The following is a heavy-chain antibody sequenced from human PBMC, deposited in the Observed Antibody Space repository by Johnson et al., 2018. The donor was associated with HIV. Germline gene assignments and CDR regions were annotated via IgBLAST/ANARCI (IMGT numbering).Heavy chain of an antibody. D-gene: IGHD1-20*01. CDR2: IKQDGSEK. CDR1: GFTFSSYW. V-gene: IGHV3-7*05. Sequence: VQLVESGGGLVQPGGYLRLSCAASGFTFSSYWMSWVRQAPGKGLEWVANIKQDGSEKYYVDSVKGRFTISRDNAKNSLYLQMNSLRAEDTAVYYCARVRPYNWNDVHAFDIWGQGTMVTVSS. CDR3: ARVRPYNWNDVHAFDI. J-gene: IGHJ3*02.